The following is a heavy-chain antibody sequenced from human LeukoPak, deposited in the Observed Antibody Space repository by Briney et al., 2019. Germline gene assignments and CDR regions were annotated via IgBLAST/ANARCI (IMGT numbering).Heavy chain of an antibody. V-gene: IGHV4-34*01. CDR3: ARSYSSGPHYFDY. Sequence: SETLSLTCAFYGGSFSGYYWSWIRQPPGKGLEWIGEINHSGSTNYNPSLKSRVTISVDTSKNQFSLKLSSVTAADTAVYYCARSYSSGPHYFDYWGQGTLVTVSS. CDR2: INHSGST. D-gene: IGHD6-19*01. CDR1: GGSFSGYY. J-gene: IGHJ4*02.